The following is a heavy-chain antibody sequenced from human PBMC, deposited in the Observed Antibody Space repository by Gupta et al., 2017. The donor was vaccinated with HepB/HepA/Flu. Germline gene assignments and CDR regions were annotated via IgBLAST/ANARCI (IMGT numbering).Heavy chain of an antibody. CDR1: GFSLSTRGVG. Sequence: QITLKESGPTLVKPTQTLTLTCTFSGFSLSTRGVGVGWIRQPPGKVLEWLALIYWDDDKRYSPSLKSRLTITKDTSKNQVVLTMTNMDPVDTATYYCAHRNVDTGLFDYWGQGTLVTVSS. V-gene: IGHV2-5*02. CDR3: AHRNVDTGLFDY. CDR2: IYWDDDK. J-gene: IGHJ4*02. D-gene: IGHD5-18*01.